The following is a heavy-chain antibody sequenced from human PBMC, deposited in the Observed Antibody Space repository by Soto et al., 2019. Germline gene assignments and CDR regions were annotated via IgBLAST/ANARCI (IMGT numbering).Heavy chain of an antibody. D-gene: IGHD6-19*01. CDR1: GFTFSSYA. J-gene: IGHJ3*02. CDR3: ARPDPIYSSGQHDAFDI. Sequence: PGGSLRLSCAASGFTFSSYAIIWVRQAPGKGLEWVSTISGGGNDTNYADSVKGRFTISRDNAKNSLYLQMNSLRAEDTAVYYCARPDPIYSSGQHDAFDIWGQGTMVTVSS. V-gene: IGHV3-23*01. CDR2: ISGGGNDT.